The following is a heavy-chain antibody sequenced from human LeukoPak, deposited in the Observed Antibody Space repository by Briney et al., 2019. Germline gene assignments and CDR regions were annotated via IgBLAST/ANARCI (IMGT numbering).Heavy chain of an antibody. J-gene: IGHJ3*02. CDR2: ISSSSSYI. D-gene: IGHD3-22*01. Sequence: GGSLRLSCAASGFTFSSYSMNWVRQAPGKGLEWVSSISSSSSYIYYADSVKGRFTISRDNAKNSLYLQMNSLRAEDTAVHYCARALLPPYDSSGGDAFDIWGQGTMVTVSS. CDR3: ARALLPPYDSSGGDAFDI. CDR1: GFTFSSYS. V-gene: IGHV3-21*01.